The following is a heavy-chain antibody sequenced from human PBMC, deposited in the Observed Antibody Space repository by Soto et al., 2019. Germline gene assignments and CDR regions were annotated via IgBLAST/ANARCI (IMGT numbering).Heavy chain of an antibody. CDR3: VRFTWDIVKEPPRDY. V-gene: IGHV3-48*01. J-gene: IGHJ4*02. Sequence: PGGSLRLSCEASGFTFSTYSMNWVRQAPGKGLEWVSYISSSSSSTVYYADSVKGRFTISRYDARNALYLHMNSLRAEDTAVYYCVRFTWDIVKEPPRDYWGQGALVTVSS. CDR1: GFTFSTYS. CDR2: ISSSSSSTV. D-gene: IGHD2-15*01.